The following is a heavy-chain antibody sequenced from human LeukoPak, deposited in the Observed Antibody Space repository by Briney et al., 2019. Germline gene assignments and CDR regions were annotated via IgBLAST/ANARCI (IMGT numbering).Heavy chain of an antibody. CDR3: ARRRGWKQQLVYFDY. CDR1: GGSISSYY. D-gene: IGHD6-13*01. Sequence: SETLSLTCTVSGGSISSYYWSWIRQPPGKGLEWIGYLFHSGTPRCNPSLKSRVTISADTSKNQFFLTLNSTTAADTAVYYCARRRGWKQQLVYFDYWGQGTLATVSS. J-gene: IGHJ4*02. CDR2: LFHSGTP. V-gene: IGHV4-59*08.